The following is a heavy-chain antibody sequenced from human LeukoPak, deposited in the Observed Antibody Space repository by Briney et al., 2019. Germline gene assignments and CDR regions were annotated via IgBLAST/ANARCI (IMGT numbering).Heavy chain of an antibody. Sequence: PSETLSLTCTVSGGSISTYYWSWIRQPPGKGLEWIGYISTSGTTYYNPSLKGRVTISMDTSKNQFSLRLSSVAAADTAVYYCARYYYGSGSYYNIAYFDYWGQGALVTVSS. CDR2: ISTSGTT. V-gene: IGHV4-4*09. CDR1: GGSISTYY. D-gene: IGHD3-10*01. J-gene: IGHJ4*02. CDR3: ARYYYGSGSYYNIAYFDY.